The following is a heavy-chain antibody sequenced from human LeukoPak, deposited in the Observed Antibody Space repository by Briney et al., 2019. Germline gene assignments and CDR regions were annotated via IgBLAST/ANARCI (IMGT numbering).Heavy chain of an antibody. CDR3: ARDRIVGATSLGYYYGMDV. J-gene: IGHJ6*02. Sequence: GGSLRLSCAASGFTFSTYTMSWVRQAPGKGLEWVSVIYSGGSTYYADSVKGRFTISRDNSKNTLYLQMNSLRAEDTAVYYCARDRIVGATSLGYYYGMDVWGQGTTVTVSS. CDR2: IYSGGST. CDR1: GFTFSTYT. D-gene: IGHD1-26*01. V-gene: IGHV3-53*01.